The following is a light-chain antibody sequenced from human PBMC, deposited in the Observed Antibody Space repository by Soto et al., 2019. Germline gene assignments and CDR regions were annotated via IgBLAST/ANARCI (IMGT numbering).Light chain of an antibody. CDR1: QSVSNNY. CDR2: DAS. V-gene: IGKV3D-20*01. Sequence: TKSPATLSVYPGDRAPLSCGASQSVSNNYLAWYQQKPGLAPRLLIYDASYRANGIPDRFSGSGSGTDFTLTISRLEPEDFAVYFCQQSGTSPWTFCQGAKADIK. CDR3: QQSGTSPWT. J-gene: IGKJ1*01.